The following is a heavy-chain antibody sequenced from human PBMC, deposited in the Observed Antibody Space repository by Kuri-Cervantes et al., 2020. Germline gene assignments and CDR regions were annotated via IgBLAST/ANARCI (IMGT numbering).Heavy chain of an antibody. CDR3: AKAVGIAVAGDMDV. J-gene: IGHJ6*02. CDR1: GGTFSSYA. CDR2: ISGSGGST. Sequence: SCKASGGTFSSYAMSWVRQAPGKGLEWVSAISGSGGSTYYADSVKGRFTISRDNSKNTLYLQMNSLRAEDTAVYYCAKAVGIAVAGDMDVWGQGTTVTVSS. V-gene: IGHV3-23*01. D-gene: IGHD6-19*01.